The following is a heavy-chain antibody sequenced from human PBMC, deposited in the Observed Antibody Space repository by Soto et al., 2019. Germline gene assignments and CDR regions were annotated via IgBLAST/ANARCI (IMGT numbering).Heavy chain of an antibody. D-gene: IGHD3-10*01. J-gene: IGHJ5*02. CDR2: IIPIFGTS. CDR1: GGTFISYA. Sequence: SVNVSCKASGGTFISYAISWVRQAPGQGLEWMGGIIPIFGTSNYAQKFQGRVTITADESTSTAYMELSSLRSEDTAVYYCARARWDYYGSGSRSNPNWFDPWGKRSLVTVSS. CDR3: ARARWDYYGSGSRSNPNWFDP. V-gene: IGHV1-69*13.